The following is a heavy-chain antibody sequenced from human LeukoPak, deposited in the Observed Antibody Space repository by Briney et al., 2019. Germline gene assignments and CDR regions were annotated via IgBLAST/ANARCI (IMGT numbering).Heavy chain of an antibody. J-gene: IGHJ4*02. CDR1: GFTFSSYG. CDR2: IRYDGSNE. Sequence: GGTLRLSCAASGFTFSSYGMHWVRQAPGKGLEWVAFIRYDGSNEYYADSVKGRFTISRDNSKNTLYLQMNSLRAEDTAVYYCAKDSLTVRNGYYFDYWGQGTLVTVSS. V-gene: IGHV3-30*02. D-gene: IGHD3-10*01. CDR3: AKDSLTVRNGYYFDY.